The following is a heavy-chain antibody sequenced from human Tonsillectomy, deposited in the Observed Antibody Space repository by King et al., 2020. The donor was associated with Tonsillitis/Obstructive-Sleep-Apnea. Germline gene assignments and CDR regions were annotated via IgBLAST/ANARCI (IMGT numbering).Heavy chain of an antibody. D-gene: IGHD3-3*01. Sequence: VQLVESGAEVKKPGASVKVSCKASGYTFTSYGISWVRQAPGQGLEWMGWISAYNGNTNYAQKLQGRVTMTTDTSTSTAYMELRSLRSDDTAVYYSARDPLRFLESGAFDIWGQGTMVTVSS. V-gene: IGHV1-18*01. CDR3: ARDPLRFLESGAFDI. J-gene: IGHJ3*02. CDR2: ISAYNGNT. CDR1: GYTFTSYG.